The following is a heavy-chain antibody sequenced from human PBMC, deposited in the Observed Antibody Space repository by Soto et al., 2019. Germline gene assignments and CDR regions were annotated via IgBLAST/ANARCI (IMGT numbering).Heavy chain of an antibody. Sequence: EVQLVESGGGLVKPGGSLRLSCAASGFTFSSYSMNWVRQAPGKGLEWVSSISSSSSYIYYADSVKGRFTISRDNAKNSLYLQMNSLRAEDTAVYYCARSTSRVRGMDVWGQGTTVTVSS. D-gene: IGHD3-10*01. CDR1: GFTFSSYS. CDR3: ARSTSRVRGMDV. J-gene: IGHJ6*02. CDR2: ISSSSSYI. V-gene: IGHV3-21*01.